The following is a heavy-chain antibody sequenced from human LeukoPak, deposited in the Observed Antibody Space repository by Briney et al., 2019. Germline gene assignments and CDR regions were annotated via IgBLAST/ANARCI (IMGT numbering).Heavy chain of an antibody. CDR2: MNPNSGNT. CDR3: ARGPRVAATPYDY. V-gene: IGHV1-8*01. Sequence: ASVKVSCKASGYTFTSYDINWVRQATGQGLEWMGWMNPNSGNTGYAQKFQGRVTMTGNTSISTAYMELSSLRSEDTAVYYCARGPRVAATPYDYWGQGTLVTVSS. D-gene: IGHD2-15*01. CDR1: GYTFTSYD. J-gene: IGHJ4*02.